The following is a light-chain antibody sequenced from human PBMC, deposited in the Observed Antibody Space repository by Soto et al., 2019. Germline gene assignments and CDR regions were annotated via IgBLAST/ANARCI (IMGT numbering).Light chain of an antibody. CDR3: QKFNTAPLT. V-gene: IGKV1-27*01. J-gene: IGKJ5*01. Sequence: DIQMTQSPSSLSASVGDRVTITCRASQDISVYLAWYQQKPGKVPKLLIYSASTLQSAVTSRFSGSGSGTDFTLTISSLQPEDVATYYCQKFNTAPLTFGQGTRLEIK. CDR2: SAS. CDR1: QDISVY.